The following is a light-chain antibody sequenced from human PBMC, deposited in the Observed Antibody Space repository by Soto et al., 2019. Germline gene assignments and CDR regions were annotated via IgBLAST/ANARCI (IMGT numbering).Light chain of an antibody. CDR1: QNIRNY. CDR2: AAS. V-gene: IGKV1-39*01. CDR3: QQSYSTPH. Sequence: IQMTQSPSSLSASVGDRVTITCRTTQNIRNYLDWYQQKPGKAPKLLIYAASGLQSGVPSRFSASGSGTDFTLTISYLQPEDFAAYCQQSYSTPHLGGGTTVDIK. J-gene: IGKJ4*01.